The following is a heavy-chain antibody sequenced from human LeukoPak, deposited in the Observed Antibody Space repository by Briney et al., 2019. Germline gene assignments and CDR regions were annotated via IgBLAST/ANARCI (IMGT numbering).Heavy chain of an antibody. J-gene: IGHJ5*02. CDR3: AGAQLRDPYDFWSGVDP. V-gene: IGHV1-69*01. CDR2: IIPILGTA. D-gene: IGHD3-3*01. Sequence: GSSVNVSCKASGGAFNKHGLSWVRQAPGQGLEWMGGIIPILGTAKYAQKFQGRVTITADESTGTTYMELSSLRSDDTAVYYCAGAQLRDPYDFWSGVDPWGQGTLVIVSS. CDR1: GGAFNKHG.